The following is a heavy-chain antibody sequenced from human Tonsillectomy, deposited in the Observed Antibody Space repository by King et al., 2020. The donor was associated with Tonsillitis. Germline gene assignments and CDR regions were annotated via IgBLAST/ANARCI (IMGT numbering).Heavy chain of an antibody. CDR2: ISYDGSNK. CDR1: GFTFSSYG. V-gene: IGHV3-30*18. Sequence: HVQLVESGGGVVQPGRSLRLSCAASGFTFSSYGIHWVRQAPGKGLEWVAVISYDGSNKYYADSVKGRFTISRDNSKNTLYLQMNRLRAEDTAVYYCAKGFEDSAYYAEYFALWGRGTLVTVSS. CDR3: AKGFEDSAYYAEYFAL. J-gene: IGHJ2*01. D-gene: IGHD3-22*01.